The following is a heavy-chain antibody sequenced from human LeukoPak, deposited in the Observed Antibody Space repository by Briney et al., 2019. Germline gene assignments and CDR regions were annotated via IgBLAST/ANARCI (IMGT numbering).Heavy chain of an antibody. Sequence: GGSLRLSCAASGFTFSSYAIHWVRQAPGKGLEWVAVISYDGSNKYYADSVKGRFTISRDNSKNTLYLQMNSLRAEDTAVYYCAREVAAAGKDAFDIWGQGTMVTVSS. J-gene: IGHJ3*02. CDR1: GFTFSSYA. CDR2: ISYDGSNK. V-gene: IGHV3-30*04. D-gene: IGHD6-13*01. CDR3: AREVAAAGKDAFDI.